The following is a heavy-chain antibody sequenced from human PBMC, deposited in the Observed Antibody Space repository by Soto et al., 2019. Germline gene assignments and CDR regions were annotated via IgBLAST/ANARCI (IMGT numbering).Heavy chain of an antibody. CDR1: GGRKSGYA. Sequence: SLVKVYCTGAGGRKSGYAIVWVRQAPGQGLEWMGGIIPIFGTANYAQKFQGRVTITADESTSTAYMELSSLRSEDTAVYYCAREQLELRSFDYWGQGTLVTVSS. V-gene: IGHV1-69*01. D-gene: IGHD1-7*01. CDR3: AREQLELRSFDY. J-gene: IGHJ4*02. CDR2: IIPIFGTA.